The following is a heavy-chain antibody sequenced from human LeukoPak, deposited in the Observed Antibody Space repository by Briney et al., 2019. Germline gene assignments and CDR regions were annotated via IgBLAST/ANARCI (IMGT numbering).Heavy chain of an antibody. CDR3: ASGNRRMGSSDGFDP. Sequence: SVKVSCKASGGTFSSYAISWVRQAPGQGLVWMGGIIPIFGTANYAQKFQGRVTITTDESTSTAYMELSSLRSEDTAVYYCASGNRRMGSSDGFDPWGQGTLVTVSS. V-gene: IGHV1-69*05. J-gene: IGHJ5*02. CDR1: GGTFSSYA. D-gene: IGHD6-13*01. CDR2: IIPIFGTA.